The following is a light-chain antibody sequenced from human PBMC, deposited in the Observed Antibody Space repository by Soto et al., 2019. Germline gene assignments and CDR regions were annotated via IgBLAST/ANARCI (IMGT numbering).Light chain of an antibody. J-gene: IGKJ4*01. CDR2: GAS. CDR1: QSISTK. Sequence: EIVMTQFPATLSKSTGESATFSCRASQSISTKLSWYQQRPGQAPRLLMYGASTGATGIPARFRGSGSGTEFTLTISSLQSEDFAVYYCQQYNNWPPLTFGGGTMVDI. CDR3: QQYNNWPPLT. V-gene: IGKV3-15*01.